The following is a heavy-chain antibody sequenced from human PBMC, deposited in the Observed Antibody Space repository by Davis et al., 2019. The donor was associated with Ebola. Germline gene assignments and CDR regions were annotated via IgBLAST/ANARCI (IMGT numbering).Heavy chain of an antibody. CDR1: GYTFTNYG. Sequence: ASVKVSCKASGYTFTNYGITWVRQAPGQGLEWMGWINPHNGNTNYAQNVQGRVTMTTDTSTSTAYMEVGSLRSDDTAVYYCARAERVRGVHDAFDIWGQGTMVTVSS. J-gene: IGHJ3*02. D-gene: IGHD3-10*01. V-gene: IGHV1-18*04. CDR2: INPHNGNT. CDR3: ARAERVRGVHDAFDI.